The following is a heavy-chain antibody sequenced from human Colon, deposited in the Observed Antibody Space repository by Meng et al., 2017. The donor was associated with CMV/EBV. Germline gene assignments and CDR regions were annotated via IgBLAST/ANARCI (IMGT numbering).Heavy chain of an antibody. CDR1: GFIFYNYY. J-gene: IGHJ6*02. D-gene: IGHD4-11*01. Sequence: GGSLRLSCAASGFIFYNYYMTWIRQAPGKGLEWVAYIDGSGSTTYYADSVKGRFTISRDNGKDSLYLQLDSLRPGDTAVYYCARGEYSNYHQYYYASDVWGQGTTVTVSS. CDR3: ARGEYSNYHQYYYASDV. CDR2: IDGSGSTT. V-gene: IGHV3-11*01.